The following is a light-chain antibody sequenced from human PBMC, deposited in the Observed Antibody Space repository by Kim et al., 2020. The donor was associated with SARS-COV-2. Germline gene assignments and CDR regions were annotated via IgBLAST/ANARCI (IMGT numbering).Light chain of an antibody. CDR1: HFVRHNY. V-gene: IGKV3-20*01. CDR3: QHYGTSPYS. CDR2: GAS. Sequence: LSTGERATLSCRASHFVRHNYLAWYQQKPGQAPSLLIFGASNRATGFPDRFSGSGSGTDFTLTINRVEPEDFAVYYCQHYGTSPYSFGQGTKLEI. J-gene: IGKJ2*03.